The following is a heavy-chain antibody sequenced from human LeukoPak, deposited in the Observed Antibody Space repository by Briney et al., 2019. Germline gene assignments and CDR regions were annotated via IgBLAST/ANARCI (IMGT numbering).Heavy chain of an antibody. V-gene: IGHV4-4*07. J-gene: IGHJ6*02. D-gene: IGHD6-13*01. CDR2: IYTSGST. Sequence: SETLSLTCTVSGGSISSYYWNWIRQPAGKGLEWIGRIYTSGSTNYNPSLKSRVTMSVDTSKNQFSLKLSSVTAADTAVYYCARGVIAAAGTVSYYYGMDVWGQGTTVTVSS. CDR1: GGSISSYY. CDR3: ARGVIAAAGTVSYYYGMDV.